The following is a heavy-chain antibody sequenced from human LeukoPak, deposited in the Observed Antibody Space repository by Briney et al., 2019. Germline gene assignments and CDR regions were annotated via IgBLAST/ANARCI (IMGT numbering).Heavy chain of an antibody. CDR3: ARGKWELPVPRAFDI. CDR2: MNPNSGNT. D-gene: IGHD1-26*01. V-gene: IGHV1-8*01. CDR1: GYTFTSSD. J-gene: IGHJ3*02. Sequence: ASVKVSCKVSGYTFTSSDINWVRQATGQGLEWMGWMNPNSGNTGYAQKFQGRVTMTRNTSISTVYMELSSLRSEDTAVYYCARGKWELPVPRAFDIWGQGTMVTVSS.